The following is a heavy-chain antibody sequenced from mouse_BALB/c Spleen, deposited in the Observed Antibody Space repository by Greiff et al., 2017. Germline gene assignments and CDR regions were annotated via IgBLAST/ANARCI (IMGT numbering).Heavy chain of an antibody. CDR1: GFTFSSFG. D-gene: IGHD2-1*01. CDR3: ARSLYGNYVGYAMDY. V-gene: IGHV5-17*02. Sequence: EVKLVASGGGLVQPGGSRKLSCAASGFTFSSFGMHWVHQAPEKGLEWVAYISSGSSTIYYADTVKGRFTISRDNPKNTLFLQMTSLRSEDTAMYYCARSLYGNYVGYAMDYWGQGTSVTVSS. CDR2: ISSGSSTI. J-gene: IGHJ4*01.